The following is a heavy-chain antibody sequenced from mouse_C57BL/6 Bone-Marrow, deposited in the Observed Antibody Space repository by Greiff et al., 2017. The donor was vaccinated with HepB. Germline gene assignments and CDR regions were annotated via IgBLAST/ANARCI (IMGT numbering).Heavy chain of an antibody. D-gene: IGHD1-1*01. CDR2: IYPRSGNT. J-gene: IGHJ3*01. Sequence: LVESGAELARPGASVKLSCKASGYTFTSYGISWVKQRTGQGLEWIGEIYPRSGNTYYNEKFKGKATLTADKSSSTAYMELRSLTSEDSAVYFCARDYYYGSSYVWFVYWGQGTLVTVSA. CDR1: GYTFTSYG. CDR3: ARDYYYGSSYVWFVY. V-gene: IGHV1-81*01.